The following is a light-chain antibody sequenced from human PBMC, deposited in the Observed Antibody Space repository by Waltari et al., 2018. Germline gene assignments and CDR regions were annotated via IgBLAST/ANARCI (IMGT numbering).Light chain of an antibody. CDR3: CSYGGTNTV. V-gene: IGLV2-8*01. CDR1: DSDVGGHRY. Sequence: QSALTQPPSASGSPGQSVTIPCTESDSDVGGHRYVSWYQQHPGKVPKLIIYEVNRRPAGVPDRFSASMSGNTASLTISGLQAGDEADYYCCSYGGTNTVFGGGTRLTVL. J-gene: IGLJ2*01. CDR2: EVN.